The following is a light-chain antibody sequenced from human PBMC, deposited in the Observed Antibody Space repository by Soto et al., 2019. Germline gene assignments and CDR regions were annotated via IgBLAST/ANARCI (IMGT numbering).Light chain of an antibody. Sequence: EIVMTQSPATLSVSPGERATLSCRASQSVSSNLAWYQQQPGHAPRILIYCASARATGIPAKFSGSRPGTEITLTISSLQSEDFAFYYCQRYNNWTITFGPGTKVDIK. V-gene: IGKV3-15*01. CDR2: CAS. CDR3: QRYNNWTIT. J-gene: IGKJ3*01. CDR1: QSVSSN.